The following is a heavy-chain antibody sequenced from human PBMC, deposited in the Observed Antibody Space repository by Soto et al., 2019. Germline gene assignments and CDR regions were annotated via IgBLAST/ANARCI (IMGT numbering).Heavy chain of an antibody. V-gene: IGHV3-9*01. D-gene: IGHD3-22*01. Sequence: GGSLRLSCAASGFTFDDCAMHWVRQAPGKGLEWVSGISWNSGSIGYADSVKGRFTISRDNAKNSLYLQMNSLRAEDTALYYCAKDIRSNYYDSSGYWSFDYWGQGTLVTVSS. CDR1: GFTFDDCA. CDR3: AKDIRSNYYDSSGYWSFDY. J-gene: IGHJ4*02. CDR2: ISWNSGSI.